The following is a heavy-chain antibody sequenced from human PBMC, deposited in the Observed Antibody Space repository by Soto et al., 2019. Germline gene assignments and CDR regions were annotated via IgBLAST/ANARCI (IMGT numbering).Heavy chain of an antibody. CDR2: IYPGDSET. J-gene: IGHJ6*02. V-gene: IGHV5-51*01. CDR3: AGHRRTMKGQFYYYAMDV. D-gene: IGHD3-22*01. Sequence: PGESLKISCQGSGYKFSNYWIGWVRQKPGKGLEWMGIIYPGDSETRNSPSFQGQVTISADRSTNTAYLQWSSLKASDTAMYYCAGHRRTMKGQFYYYAMDVWGQGTTVTVSS. CDR1: GYKFSNYW.